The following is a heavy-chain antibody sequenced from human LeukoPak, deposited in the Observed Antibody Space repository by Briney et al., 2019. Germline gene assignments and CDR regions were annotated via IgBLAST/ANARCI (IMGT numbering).Heavy chain of an antibody. CDR3: ARARIIAAAGYFDY. D-gene: IGHD6-13*01. V-gene: IGHV3-30*04. Sequence: PGRSLRLSCAASGFTFSSYAMHWVRQAPGKGLEWVAVISYDGSNKYYADSVKGRFTISRDNSKNTLYLQMNSLRAEDTAVYYCARARIIAAAGYFDYWGREPWSPSPQ. J-gene: IGHJ4*02. CDR2: ISYDGSNK. CDR1: GFTFSSYA.